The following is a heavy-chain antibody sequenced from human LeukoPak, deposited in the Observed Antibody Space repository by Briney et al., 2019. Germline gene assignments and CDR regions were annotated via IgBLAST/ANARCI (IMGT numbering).Heavy chain of an antibody. CDR1: GFTFSSYA. CDR2: ISGSGGST. CDR3: AKASSDCGGDCYSYFDY. D-gene: IGHD2-21*02. V-gene: IGHV3-23*01. Sequence: GGSLRLSRAASGFTFSSYAMSWVRQAPGKGLEWVSAISGSGGSTYYADSVKGRFTISRDNSKNTLYLQMNSLRAEDTAVYYCAKASSDCGGDCYSYFDYWGQGTLVTVSS. J-gene: IGHJ4*02.